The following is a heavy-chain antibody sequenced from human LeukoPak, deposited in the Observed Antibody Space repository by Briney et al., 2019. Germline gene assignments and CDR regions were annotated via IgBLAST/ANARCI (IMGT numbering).Heavy chain of an antibody. V-gene: IGHV3-33*01. J-gene: IGHJ4*02. Sequence: GGSLRLSCAASGFTFSTYGVHWVRQAPGKGLEWVAVIWHDGSSKYYADSVKGPFLLSRDNSLNTVYLQMNSLRAEDTAVYYCARDSDYGDGFDYWGQGTLVTVSS. CDR2: IWHDGSSK. D-gene: IGHD4-17*01. CDR3: ARDSDYGDGFDY. CDR1: GFTFSTYG.